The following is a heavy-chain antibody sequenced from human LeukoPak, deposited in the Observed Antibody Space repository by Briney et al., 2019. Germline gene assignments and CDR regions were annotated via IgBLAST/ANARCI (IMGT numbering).Heavy chain of an antibody. V-gene: IGHV1-69*05. CDR2: IIPIFGTA. CDR1: GGTFSSYA. CDR3: AKGDYSNSYNY. D-gene: IGHD4-17*01. J-gene: IGHJ4*02. Sequence: SVKVSCKASGGTFSSYAISWVRQAPGQGLEWMGRIIPIFGTANYAQKFQGRVTITTDESTSTAYMELSNLRSEDTAVYYCAKGDYSNSYNYWGQGTLVTVSS.